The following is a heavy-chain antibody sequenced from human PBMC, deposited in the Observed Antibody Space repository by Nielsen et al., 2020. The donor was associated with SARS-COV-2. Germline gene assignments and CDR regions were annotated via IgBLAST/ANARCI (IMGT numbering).Heavy chain of an antibody. CDR3: ARDSGLLGRDYYYYGMDV. V-gene: IGHV3-23*01. J-gene: IGHJ6*02. CDR1: GFTFSSYA. CDR2: ISGSGGST. Sequence: GESLKISCAASGFTFSSYAMSWVRQAPGKGLEWVSAISGSGGSTYYADSVKGRFTISRDNSKNTLYLQMNSLRAEDTAVYYCARDSGLLGRDYYYYGMDVWGQGTTVTVSS.